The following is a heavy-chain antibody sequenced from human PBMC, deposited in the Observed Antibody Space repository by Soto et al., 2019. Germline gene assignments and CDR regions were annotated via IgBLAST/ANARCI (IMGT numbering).Heavy chain of an antibody. J-gene: IGHJ5*02. CDR2: IYHSGST. CDR1: GYSISSGYY. D-gene: IGHD1-1*01. Sequence: SETLSLTCAVSGYSISSGYYWGWIRQPPGKGLEWIGSIYHSGSTYYNPSLKSRVTISVDTSKNQFSLKLSSVTAADTAVYYCARQLRTSAGPGWFDPWGQGTLVTAPQ. CDR3: ARQLRTSAGPGWFDP. V-gene: IGHV4-38-2*01.